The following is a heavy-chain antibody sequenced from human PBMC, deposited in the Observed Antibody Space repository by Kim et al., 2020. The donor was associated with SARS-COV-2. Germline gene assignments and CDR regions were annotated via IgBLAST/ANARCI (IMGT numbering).Heavy chain of an antibody. J-gene: IGHJ4*02. D-gene: IGHD6-13*01. V-gene: IGHV4-39*01. CDR1: GGSISSSSYY. CDR2: IYYSGST. CDR3: ARPIAAAGPIDY. Sequence: SETLSLTCTVSGGSISSSSYYWGWIRQPPGKGLEWIGSIYYSGSTYYNPSLKSRVTISVDTSKNQFSLKLSSVTAADTAVYYCARPIAAAGPIDYWGQGTLVTVSS.